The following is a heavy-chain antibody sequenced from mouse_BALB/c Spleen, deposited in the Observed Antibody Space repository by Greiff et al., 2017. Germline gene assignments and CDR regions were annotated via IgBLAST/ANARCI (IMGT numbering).Heavy chain of an antibody. CDR1: GYSFTSYW. D-gene: IGHD4-1*01. CDR3: TREKAHWDYFDY. CDR2: IYPGNSDT. V-gene: IGHV1-5*01. Sequence: EVQLQQSGTVLARPGASVKMSCKASGYSFTSYWMHWVKQRPGQGLEWIGAIYPGNSDTSYNQKFKGKAKLTAVTSASTAYMELSSLTNEDSAVYYCTREKAHWDYFDYWGQGTTLTVSS. J-gene: IGHJ2*01.